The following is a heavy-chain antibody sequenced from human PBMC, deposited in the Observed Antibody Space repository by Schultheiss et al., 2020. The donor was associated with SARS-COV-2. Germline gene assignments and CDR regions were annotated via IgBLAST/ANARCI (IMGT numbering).Heavy chain of an antibody. J-gene: IGHJ4*02. Sequence: GSLRLSCAASGFTFSSYWMSWVRQAPGKGLEWVANIKQDESEKYYVDSVKGRFTISRDNAKNSLYLQMNSLRAEDTAVYYCARPSATVTWELDYWGQGTLVTVSS. CDR2: IKQDESEK. V-gene: IGHV3-7*03. D-gene: IGHD4-17*01. CDR3: ARPSATVTWELDY. CDR1: GFTFSSYW.